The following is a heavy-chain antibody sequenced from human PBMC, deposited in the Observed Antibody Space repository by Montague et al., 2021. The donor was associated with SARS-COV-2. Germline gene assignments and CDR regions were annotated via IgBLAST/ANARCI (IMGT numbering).Heavy chain of an antibody. Sequence: CAISGDSVSSNSAAWNWIGQSPSRGLEWLGRTYYRSKWYYEYAVSLKSRITINPDTSKNQFSLQVKSMTPEDTAVYYCALAVAGRGGYDYWGQGTLVTASS. CDR1: GDSVSSNSAA. D-gene: IGHD6-19*01. J-gene: IGHJ4*02. CDR3: ALAVAGRGGYDY. CDR2: TYYRSKWYY. V-gene: IGHV6-1*01.